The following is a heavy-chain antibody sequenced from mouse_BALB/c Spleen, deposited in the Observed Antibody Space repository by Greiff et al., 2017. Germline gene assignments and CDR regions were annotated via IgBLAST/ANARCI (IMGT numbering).Heavy chain of an antibody. J-gene: IGHJ3*01. D-gene: IGHD2-4*01. CDR2: IDPYYGGT. Sequence: EVQLQQSGPELVKPGASVKISCKASGYSFTGYNMNWVKQSNGKSLEWIGYIDPYYGGTSYNQKFKGKVTITVDNASSTVYMQLKSRTSEDSAVYYCAGWSYYDYVPFAYWGQGTLVTVSA. CDR3: AGWSYYDYVPFAY. V-gene: IGHV1S135*01. CDR1: GYSFTGYN.